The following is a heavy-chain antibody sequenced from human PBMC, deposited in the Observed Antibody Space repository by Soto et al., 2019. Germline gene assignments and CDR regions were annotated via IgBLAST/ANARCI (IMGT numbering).Heavy chain of an antibody. CDR2: INPSGDST. V-gene: IGHV1-46*01. D-gene: IGHD3-10*01. J-gene: IGHJ4*02. CDR3: ARDWEFGY. CDR1: GYTVSSFY. Sequence: ASVKVSCKASGYTVSSFYMHWVRQAPGQGLEWMGVINPSGDSTTYAQRFQGRLSMTRDTSTSTLYMELSSLRSEDTAVYYCARDWEFGYWGQGTLVTVSS.